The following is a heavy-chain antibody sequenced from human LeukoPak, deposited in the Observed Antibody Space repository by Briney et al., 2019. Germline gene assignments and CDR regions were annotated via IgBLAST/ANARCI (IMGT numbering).Heavy chain of an antibody. CDR1: GFSISSYS. V-gene: IGHV3-21*01. J-gene: IGHJ4*02. Sequence: GESLRLSCAASGFSISSYSMDWVRQAPGKGLEWVSIISRDSRTIIDADSVKGRFTISRDNAKNSLYLQMNSLRAEDTAVYFCASSPPGGPIDYWGQGVLVSVSS. CDR3: ASSPPGGPIDY. CDR2: ISRDSRTI. D-gene: IGHD3-16*01.